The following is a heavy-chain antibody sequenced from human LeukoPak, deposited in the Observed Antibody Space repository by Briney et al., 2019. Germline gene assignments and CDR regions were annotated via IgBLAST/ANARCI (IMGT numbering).Heavy chain of an antibody. CDR1: VFTFSSYS. Sequence: GGSLRLSCAASVFTFSSYSMNWVRQAPGEGREGVSYICGSSNPIYYRVSVKGRFTISRDNAKNSLSLQMNSLRVEDTAVYYCARIGYYDSSGYYHYYFYMDVWGKGPTVTVSS. CDR3: ARIGYYDSSGYYHYYFYMDV. D-gene: IGHD3-22*01. CDR2: ICGSSNPI. J-gene: IGHJ6*03. V-gene: IGHV3-48*01.